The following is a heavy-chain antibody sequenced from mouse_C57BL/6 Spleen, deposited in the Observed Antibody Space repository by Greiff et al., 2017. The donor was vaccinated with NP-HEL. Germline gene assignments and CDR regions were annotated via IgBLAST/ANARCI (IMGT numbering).Heavy chain of an antibody. CDR1: GYTFTDYE. J-gene: IGHJ2*01. CDR3: TRLGTTVVA. CDR2: IDPETGGT. Sequence: VQLKESGAELVRPGASVTLSCKASGYTFTDYEMHWVKQTPVHGLEWIGAIDPETGGTAYNQKFKGKAILTADKSSSTAYMELRSLTSEDSAVYYCTRLGTTVVAWGQGTTLTVSS. D-gene: IGHD1-1*01. V-gene: IGHV1-15*01.